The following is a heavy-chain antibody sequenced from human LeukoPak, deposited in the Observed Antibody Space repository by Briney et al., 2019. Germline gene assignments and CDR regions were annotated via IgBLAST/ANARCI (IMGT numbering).Heavy chain of an antibody. D-gene: IGHD3-3*01. J-gene: IGHJ3*02. CDR3: ARLTIFGVVIVNDAFDI. CDR1: GGSISSSSYY. CDR2: IYYSVST. V-gene: IGHV4-39*01. Sequence: SETLSLTCTVSGGSISSSSYYWGWIRQPPGKGLEWIGRIYYSVSTYYNPSLKSRVPISVDTSKNQFSLKLSSVTAADTAVYYCARLTIFGVVIVNDAFDIWGQGTMVTVSS.